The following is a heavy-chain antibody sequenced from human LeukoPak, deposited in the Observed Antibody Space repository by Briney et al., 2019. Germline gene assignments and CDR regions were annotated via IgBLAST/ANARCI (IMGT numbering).Heavy chain of an antibody. J-gene: IGHJ4*02. D-gene: IGHD6-13*01. CDR1: GYTFTGYY. CDR2: INPKSGGT. V-gene: IGHV1-2*02. CDR3: ARGHEQQLVGGAFDY. Sequence: ASVKVSCKASGYTFTGYYMHWVRQAPGQGPEWMGWINPKSGGTNYAQKFQGRVTMTRDTSISTAYMELNRLRSDDTAVYYCARGHEQQLVGGAFDYWGQGTLVTVSS.